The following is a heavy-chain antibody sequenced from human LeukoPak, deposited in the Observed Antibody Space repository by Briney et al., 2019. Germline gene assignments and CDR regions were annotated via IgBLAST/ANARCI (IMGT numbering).Heavy chain of an antibody. CDR2: ISSSGSTI. D-gene: IGHD2-2*02. CDR1: GFTFSSYE. Sequence: GGSLRLSCAASGFTFSSYEMNWVRQAPGKGLEWVSYISSSGSTIYYADSVKGRFTISRDNAKNSLYLQMNSLRAEDTAVYYCAKASRRHCGSTVCYTLDYWGQGTLVTVSS. CDR3: AKASRRHCGSTVCYTLDY. J-gene: IGHJ4*02. V-gene: IGHV3-48*03.